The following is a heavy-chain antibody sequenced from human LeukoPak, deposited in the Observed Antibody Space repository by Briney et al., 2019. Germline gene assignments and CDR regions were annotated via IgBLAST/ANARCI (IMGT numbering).Heavy chain of an antibody. V-gene: IGHV3-23*01. CDR2: IFPSGGEI. CDR1: GFTFSTFA. CDR3: AKYYYGSGTQYFDY. D-gene: IGHD3-10*01. Sequence: GGSLRLSCAASGFTFSTFAMSWVRQPPGKGLEWVSSIFPSGGEIHYADSVRGRFTISRDNSKSTLSLQMNSLRAEHTAVYYCAKYYYGSGTQYFDYWGQGTLVTVSS. J-gene: IGHJ4*02.